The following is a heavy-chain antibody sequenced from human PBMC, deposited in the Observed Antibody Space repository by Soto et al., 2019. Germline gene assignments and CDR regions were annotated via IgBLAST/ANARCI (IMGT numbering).Heavy chain of an antibody. Sequence: QVQLQESGPGLVQPSQTLSLTCTVSGDSISSGAYYWSWIRQPPGKGLEWIGYIYHSGATYYNPSLVSRVTMSVDTSKNQFSLMLSSVTAADTAVYYCARDGGYATVGCWGQGTLVTVSS. CDR2: IYHSGAT. J-gene: IGHJ4*02. V-gene: IGHV4-30-4*01. CDR3: ARDGGYATVGC. CDR1: GDSISSGAYY. D-gene: IGHD2-15*01.